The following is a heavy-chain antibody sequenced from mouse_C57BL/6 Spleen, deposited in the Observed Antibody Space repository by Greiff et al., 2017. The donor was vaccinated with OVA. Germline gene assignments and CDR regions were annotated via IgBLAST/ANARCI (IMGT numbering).Heavy chain of an antibody. V-gene: IGHV1-53*01. J-gene: IGHJ2*01. CDR1: GYTFTSYW. CDR2: INPSNGGT. D-gene: IGHD1-1*01. Sequence: QVQLQQSGTELVKPGASVKLSCKASGYTFTSYWMHWVKQRPGQGLEWIGNINPSNGGTNYNEKFKSKATLTVGKSSSTAYMQLSSLTSEDSAVYYCAREWGGRGFDYWGQGTTLTVSS. CDR3: AREWGGRGFDY.